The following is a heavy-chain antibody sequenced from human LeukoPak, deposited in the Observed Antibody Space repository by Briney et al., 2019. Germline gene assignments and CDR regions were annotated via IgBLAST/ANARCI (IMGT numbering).Heavy chain of an antibody. D-gene: IGHD2-2*01. V-gene: IGHV1-2*02. CDR3: ASPQPVYCSSTSCRRTNFDY. Sequence: GASVKVSCKASGYTFTGYYMHWVRQAPGQGLEWMGWINPNSGGTNYAQKFQGRVTMTEDTSTDTAYMELSSLRSEDTAVYYCASPQPVYCSSTSCRRTNFDYWGQGTLVTVSS. CDR1: GYTFTGYY. CDR2: INPNSGGT. J-gene: IGHJ4*02.